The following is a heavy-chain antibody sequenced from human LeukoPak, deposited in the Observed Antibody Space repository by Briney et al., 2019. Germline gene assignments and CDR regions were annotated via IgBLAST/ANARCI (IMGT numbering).Heavy chain of an antibody. CDR1: GFTFRSYG. D-gene: IGHD4-17*01. J-gene: IGHJ3*02. V-gene: IGHV3-30*02. CDR2: IRYDGNNK. CDR3: AKGYGDLVAFDI. Sequence: GGSLRLSCAASGFTFRSYGMDWVRQAPGKGLERVAFIRYDGNNKDYADSVRGRFTISRDNSKNTLYLRMNSLRAEDTPVYYCAKGYGDLVAFDIWGQGTMVTVSS.